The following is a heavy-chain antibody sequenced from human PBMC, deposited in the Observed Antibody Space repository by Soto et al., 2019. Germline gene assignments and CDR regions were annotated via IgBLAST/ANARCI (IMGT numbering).Heavy chain of an antibody. Sequence: GWSLRLSCAASGFTLSGYAMDWVRQAPGKGLEYVSGISSNGVGTYYANSVQGRFTISRDNSKNTVYLQMGSLRPEDMAVYYCARRSRPDLDYLDVWGKGTTVTVSS. CDR2: ISSNGVGT. CDR1: GFTLSGYA. D-gene: IGHD6-6*01. CDR3: ARRSRPDLDYLDV. V-gene: IGHV3-64*01. J-gene: IGHJ6*03.